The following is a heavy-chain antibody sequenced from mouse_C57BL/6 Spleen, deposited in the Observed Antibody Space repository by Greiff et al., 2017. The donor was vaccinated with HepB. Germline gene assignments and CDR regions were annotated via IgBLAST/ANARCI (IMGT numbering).Heavy chain of an antibody. CDR2: SRNKANDYTT. D-gene: IGHD2-3*01. CDR1: GFTFSDFY. V-gene: IGHV7-1*01. Sequence: EVKVVESGGGLVQSGRSLRLSCATSGFTFSDFYMEWVRQAPGKGLEWIAASRNKANDYTTEYSASVKGRFIVSRDTSQSILYLQMNALRAEDTAIYYCAREVDGYFDYWGQGTTLTVSS. CDR3: AREVDGYFDY. J-gene: IGHJ2*01.